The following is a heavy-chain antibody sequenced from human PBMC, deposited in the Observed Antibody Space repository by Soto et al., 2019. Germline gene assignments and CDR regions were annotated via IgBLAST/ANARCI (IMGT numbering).Heavy chain of an antibody. J-gene: IGHJ6*02. V-gene: IGHV4-59*08. Sequence: SETLSLTCTVSGGSISSYYWSWIRQPPGKGLEWIGYIYYSGSTNYNPSLKSRVTISVDTSKNQFSLKLSSVTAADTAVYYCATYYEFWSGDWGYYYGMDVWGQGTTVTVSS. CDR2: IYYSGST. D-gene: IGHD3-3*01. CDR3: ATYYEFWSGDWGYYYGMDV. CDR1: GGSISSYY.